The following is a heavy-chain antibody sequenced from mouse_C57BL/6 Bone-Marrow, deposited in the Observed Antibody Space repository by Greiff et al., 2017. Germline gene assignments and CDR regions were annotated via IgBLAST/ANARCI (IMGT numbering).Heavy chain of an antibody. CDR2: IYPGDGDT. V-gene: IGHV1-82*01. J-gene: IGHJ2*01. CDR3: ARWYYGFDY. D-gene: IGHD1-1*01. CDR1: GYAFSSSW. Sequence: QVQLQQSGPELVKPGASVKISCKASGYAFSSSWMNWVKQRPGKGLEWIGRIYPGDGDTKYNGKFKGKATLTADKSSSTAYMQLSSLTSEDSAVYFCARWYYGFDYWGQGTTLTVSS.